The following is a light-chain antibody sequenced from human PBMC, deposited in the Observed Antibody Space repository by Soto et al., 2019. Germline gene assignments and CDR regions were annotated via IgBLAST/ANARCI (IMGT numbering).Light chain of an antibody. J-gene: IGKJ1*01. Sequence: EIVLTQSPGTLSLSPGERATLSCRASQRVSSNYLAWYQQKPGQAPRLLIYGASSRASGIPDRFSASGSGTDFTLTISRLEPEDFAVYYCQQCSSSPWTFGQGTKVEIK. CDR1: QRVSSNY. V-gene: IGKV3-20*01. CDR2: GAS. CDR3: QQCSSSPWT.